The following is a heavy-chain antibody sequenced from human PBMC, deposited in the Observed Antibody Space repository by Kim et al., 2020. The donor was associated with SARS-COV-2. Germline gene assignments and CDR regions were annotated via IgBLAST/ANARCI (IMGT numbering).Heavy chain of an antibody. CDR2: ISIGHDDT. CDR1: GYTFINYV. D-gene: IGHD6-19*01. V-gene: IGHV1-3*04. J-gene: IGHJ4*02. CDR3: ARGSGWAFDY. Sequence: ASVKVSCKASGYTFINYVMHWVRQAPGQRLEWMGLISIGHDDTKYSQKFRGRVTITRDTTASTAYMELSSLRSDDTAVYYCARGSGWAFDYWGQGTLVTVAS.